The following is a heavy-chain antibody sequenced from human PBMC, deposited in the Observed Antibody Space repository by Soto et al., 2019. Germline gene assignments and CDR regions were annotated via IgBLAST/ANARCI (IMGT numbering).Heavy chain of an antibody. V-gene: IGHV4-4*02. J-gene: IGHJ5*02. D-gene: IGHD3-22*01. Sequence: SETLSLTCXVSGGSISSSNWWSWVRQPPGKGLEWIGEIYHTGNAYYNPSLKSRVTISVDTSKNQFSLKLTSVTAADTALYYCARDFFDSSDYTTNWFDPWGQGTLVTVSS. CDR3: ARDFFDSSDYTTNWFDP. CDR2: IYHTGNA. CDR1: GGSISSSNW.